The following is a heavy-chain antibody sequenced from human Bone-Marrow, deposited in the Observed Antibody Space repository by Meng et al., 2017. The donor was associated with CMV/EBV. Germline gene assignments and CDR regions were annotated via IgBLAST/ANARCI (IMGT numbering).Heavy chain of an antibody. J-gene: IGHJ5*02. D-gene: IGHD2-2*01. CDR3: ARAPKRYCSSTSCRYNWFDP. V-gene: IGHV4-34*01. CDR1: SFRGYY. CDR2: LNHSGST. Sequence: SFRGYYWSWLRQPPGKGLEWIGELNHSGSTNYNPSLKSRVTISVDTSKNQFSLKLSSVTAADTAVYYCARAPKRYCSSTSCRYNWFDPWGQGTLVTVSS.